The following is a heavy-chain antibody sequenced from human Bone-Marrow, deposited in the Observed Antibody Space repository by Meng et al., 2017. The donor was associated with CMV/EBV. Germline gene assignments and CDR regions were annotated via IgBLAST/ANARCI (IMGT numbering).Heavy chain of an antibody. CDR1: GFTFSSYA. CDR2: ISYDGSNK. V-gene: IGHV3-30-3*01. D-gene: IGHD3-22*01. Sequence: GGSLRLSCAASGFTFSSYAMHWVRQAPGKGLEWVAVISYDGSNKYYADSVKGRFTISRDNSKNTLYLQMNSLRAEDTAVYYCAKDTYYYDSSGYYPAIWGQGTRVT. CDR3: AKDTYYYDSSGYYPAI. J-gene: IGHJ3*02.